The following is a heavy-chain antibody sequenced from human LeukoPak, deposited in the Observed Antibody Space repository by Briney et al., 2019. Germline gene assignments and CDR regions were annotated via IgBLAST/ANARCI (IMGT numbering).Heavy chain of an antibody. CDR1: GYSVSSGFF. CDR2: IYHNGIT. CDR3: TRGVALSDHGIIDS. J-gene: IGHJ4*02. D-gene: IGHD1-1*01. V-gene: IGHV4-38-2*01. Sequence: SEALSLTCAVSGYSVSSGFFWGRIRQPPGKGLEWIATIYHNGITHYNPSLKSRVTISVGTSKNQFSLKMSSVTAADTAVYYCTRGVALSDHGIIDSWGQGTLATVSS.